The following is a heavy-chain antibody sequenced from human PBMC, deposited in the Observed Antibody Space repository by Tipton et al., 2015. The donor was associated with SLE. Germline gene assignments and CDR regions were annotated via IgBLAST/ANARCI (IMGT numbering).Heavy chain of an antibody. CDR2: ISSNGGST. CDR1: GFTFSSYA. J-gene: IGHJ3*02. V-gene: IGHV3-64*01. D-gene: IGHD3-16*01. Sequence: SLRLSCAASGFTFSSYAMHWVRQAPGKGLEYVSAISSNGGSTYYANSVKGRFTISRDNSKNTLYLQMGSLRAEDMAVYYCARDPLGIWGQGTMVTVSS. CDR3: ARDPLGI.